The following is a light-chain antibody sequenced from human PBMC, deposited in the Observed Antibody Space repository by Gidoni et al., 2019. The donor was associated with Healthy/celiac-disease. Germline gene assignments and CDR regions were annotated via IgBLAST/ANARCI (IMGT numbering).Light chain of an antibody. J-gene: IGLJ3*02. CDR2: EVS. CDR3: SSYTSSSKV. Sequence: QSALTQPASVSGSPGQSITISCTGTSSEVGGYNSVSWYQQDPVKAPKLMIYEVSNRPSGVSNRFSGSKSGNTDSLTISGLQAEDEADYYCSSYTSSSKVFGGGTKLTVL. CDR1: SSEVGGYNS. V-gene: IGLV2-14*01.